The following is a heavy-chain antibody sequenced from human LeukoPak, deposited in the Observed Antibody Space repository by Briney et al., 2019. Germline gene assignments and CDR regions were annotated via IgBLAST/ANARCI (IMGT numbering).Heavy chain of an antibody. CDR1: GFTFSSYA. CDR2: ISGSGGST. V-gene: IGHV3-23*01. Sequence: PGGSLRLSCAASGFTFSSYAMSWVRQAPGKGLEWVSAISGSGGSTYYADSVKGRFTISRDNSKNTLYLQMNSLRAEDTAVYYCAKDISVPWGVTTGTAVGYWGQGTLVTVSS. CDR3: AKDISVPWGVTTGTAVGY. D-gene: IGHD4-4*01. J-gene: IGHJ4*02.